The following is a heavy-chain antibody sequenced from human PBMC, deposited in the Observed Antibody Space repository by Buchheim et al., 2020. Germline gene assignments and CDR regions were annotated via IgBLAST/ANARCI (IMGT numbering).Heavy chain of an antibody. CDR3: ARANWGVVATIYGLDV. Sequence: QVQLVQSGAEVKKPGSSVRVSCKASGGTFTNYAFSWVRQAPGQGLEWMGDIVPISGQANYAQKFQGRVTITADESTSTTYLDLSSLRSDDTAVYYCARANWGVVATIYGLDVWGQGTT. D-gene: IGHD5-12*01. J-gene: IGHJ6*02. V-gene: IGHV1-69*01. CDR1: GGTFTNYA. CDR2: IVPISGQA.